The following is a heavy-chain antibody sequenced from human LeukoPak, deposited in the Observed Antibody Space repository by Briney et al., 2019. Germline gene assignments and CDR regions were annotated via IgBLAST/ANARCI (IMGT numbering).Heavy chain of an antibody. D-gene: IGHD3-10*01. J-gene: IGHJ6*03. V-gene: IGHV3-21*01. Sequence: GGSLRLSCAASGFVFSPSGMTWVRQAPGKGLEWVSTITSADYASYTDSVKGRFTISRDNAKNSVSLQMNSLRAEDTAVYYCASGSYGSGFYYFYYMDVWGKGTTVTVSS. CDR3: ASGSYGSGFYYFYYMDV. CDR2: ITSADYA. CDR1: GFVFSPSG.